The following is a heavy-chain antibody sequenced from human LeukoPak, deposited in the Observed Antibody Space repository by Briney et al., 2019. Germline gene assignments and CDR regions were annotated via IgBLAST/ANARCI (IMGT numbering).Heavy chain of an antibody. CDR2: INHSENT. CDR1: GVSISSSY. V-gene: IGHV4-34*01. J-gene: IGHJ4*01. Sequence: SETLSLTCTVSGVSISSSYWSWIRQPPGKGLEWIGEINHSENTNYNPSLKSRVTISVDTSKNQFSLKLTSVTAADTAVYYCARGDTYYHDTSACFIFDYWGRGTLVTVSS. CDR3: ARGDTYYHDTSACFIFDY. D-gene: IGHD3-22*01.